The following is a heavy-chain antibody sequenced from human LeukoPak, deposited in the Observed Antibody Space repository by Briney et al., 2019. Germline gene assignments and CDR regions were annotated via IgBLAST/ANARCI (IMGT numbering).Heavy chain of an antibody. J-gene: IGHJ4*02. CDR3: ARDLGYYRADY. CDR1: GFTFSSYW. CDR2: IKGDGSDN. D-gene: IGHD1-26*01. Sequence: GGSLRPSCAASGFTFSSYWLSWVRRAPGQGREWVANIKGDGSDNHYVDSARGRFTISRDNAKNSLYLQMNSLRAEDTAVYYCARDLGYYRADYWGQGTLVTVSS. V-gene: IGHV3-7*04.